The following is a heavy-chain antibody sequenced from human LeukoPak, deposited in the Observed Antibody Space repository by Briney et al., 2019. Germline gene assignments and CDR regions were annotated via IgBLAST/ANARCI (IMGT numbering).Heavy chain of an antibody. D-gene: IGHD6-13*01. J-gene: IGHJ3*02. CDR3: ARDGGAAAGANAFDI. V-gene: IGHV3-53*01. Sequence: GGSLRLSCAASGISVSSNYMSWVRQAPGKGLEWVSVLYSGGSIYYADSVKGRFTISRDNAKNSLYLQMNSLRAEDTAVYYCARDGGAAAGANAFDIWGQGTMVTVSS. CDR1: GISVSSNY. CDR2: LYSGGSI.